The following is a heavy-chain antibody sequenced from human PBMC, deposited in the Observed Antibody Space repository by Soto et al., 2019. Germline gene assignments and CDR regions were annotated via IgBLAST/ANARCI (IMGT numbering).Heavy chain of an antibody. CDR3: ARQEGAAFYYDGMDV. Sequence: EVQLVESGGGLVQPGGSLRLSCAASGFTFSSYWMHWVRQAPGKGLVWVSRINSDGSITSYADSVKGRFTISRDNAKNTLYLHMSSLRAEDTAVYYCARQEGAAFYYDGMDVWGKGTTVTVSS. CDR1: GFTFSSYW. V-gene: IGHV3-74*01. CDR2: INSDGSIT. J-gene: IGHJ6*04.